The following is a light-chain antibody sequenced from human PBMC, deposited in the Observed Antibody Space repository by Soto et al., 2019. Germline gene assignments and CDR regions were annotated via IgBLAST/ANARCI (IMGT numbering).Light chain of an antibody. CDR2: DAS. Sequence: EIVLTQSPATLSLSPGERATLSCRASQSVSSYLAWCQQKPGQAPRLLIYDASNRATGIPARFRGSGSGTDFTLTISSLEPEDFAVYYCQQRRTFGQGTKLEIK. CDR3: QQRRT. CDR1: QSVSSY. J-gene: IGKJ2*01. V-gene: IGKV3-11*01.